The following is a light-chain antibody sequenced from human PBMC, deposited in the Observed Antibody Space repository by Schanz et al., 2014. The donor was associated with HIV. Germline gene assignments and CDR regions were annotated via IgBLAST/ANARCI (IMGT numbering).Light chain of an antibody. Sequence: EIVLTQSPGTLSLSPGERATLSCRASQSLTSRYLAWYLQKPGQAPRLLISGASSRATGIPDRFSGSGSGTDFTLTVSRLEPEDFAVYYCQQYGTSPRTFGQGTKVE. CDR3: QQYGTSPRT. V-gene: IGKV3-20*01. J-gene: IGKJ1*01. CDR2: GAS. CDR1: QSLTSRY.